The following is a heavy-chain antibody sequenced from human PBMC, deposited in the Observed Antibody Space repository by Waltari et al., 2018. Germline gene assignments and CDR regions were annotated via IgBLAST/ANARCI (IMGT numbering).Heavy chain of an antibody. Sequence: EEQMVESGGDLVQPGGSLKLSCAASGFIFSDSAIHWVRQAPGKGLEWVGRVRKKTNKYATAYGAAVKGRFTISRDDSRNVAYLQMNSLKTEDTALYYCSRHDPLDYWGQGTLVTVSS. CDR3: SRHDPLDY. CDR1: GFIFSDSA. V-gene: IGHV3-73*01. CDR2: VRKKTNKYAT. J-gene: IGHJ4*02.